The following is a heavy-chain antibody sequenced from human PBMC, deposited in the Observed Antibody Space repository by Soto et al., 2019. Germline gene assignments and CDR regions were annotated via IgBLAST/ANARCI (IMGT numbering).Heavy chain of an antibody. Sequence: GGSLRLSCAASGFTVSSNYMIWVRQAPGKGLEWVSVIYSGGSTYYADSVKGRFTISRDNSKNTLYLQMNSLRAEDTAVYYCARAGGYDYVWGSYRQDYYYYYGMDVWGQGTTVTVSS. D-gene: IGHD3-16*02. J-gene: IGHJ6*02. CDR3: ARAGGYDYVWGSYRQDYYYYYGMDV. CDR1: GFTVSSNY. CDR2: IYSGGST. V-gene: IGHV3-53*01.